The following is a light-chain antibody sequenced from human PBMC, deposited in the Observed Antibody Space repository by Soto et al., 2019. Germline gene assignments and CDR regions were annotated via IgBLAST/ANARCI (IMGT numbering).Light chain of an antibody. V-gene: IGLV1-51*01. Sequence: QSVLTRPPSVSAAPGQKVTISCSGSSSNIGNNYVSWYQQLPRTAPKLLIYDNNKRPSGIPDRFSGSKSGTSATLGITGLQTGDEADYYCGTWDSSLSAYVFGTGTKVTVL. CDR1: SSNIGNNY. CDR2: DNN. CDR3: GTWDSSLSAYV. J-gene: IGLJ1*01.